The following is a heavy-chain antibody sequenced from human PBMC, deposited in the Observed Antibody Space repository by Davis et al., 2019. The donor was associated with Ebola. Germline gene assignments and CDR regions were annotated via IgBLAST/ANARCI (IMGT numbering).Heavy chain of an antibody. CDR1: GFTFSSSD. V-gene: IGHV3-33*01. CDR3: ARDRVGATFMGAFVG. Sequence: GESLKISCAASGFTFSSSDMHWVRQPPGKGLEWVALIWYDASNEYYVDSVKGRFTISRDNSKNTLYLQMNSLRAEDTAVYYCARDRVGATFMGAFVGWGQGTLVTVSS. CDR2: IWYDASNE. J-gene: IGHJ4*02. D-gene: IGHD1-26*01.